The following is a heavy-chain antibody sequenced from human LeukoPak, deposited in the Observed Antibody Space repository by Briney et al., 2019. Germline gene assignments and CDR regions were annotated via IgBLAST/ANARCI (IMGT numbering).Heavy chain of an antibody. CDR1: GGTFSSYA. V-gene: IGHV1-69*04. CDR3: ARVVVVVTGGWFDP. J-gene: IGHJ5*02. D-gene: IGHD2-15*01. Sequence: ASVKVSCKASGGTFSSYAISWVRQAPGQGLEWMGRIIPILGIANYAQKFQGRVTITADKSTSTAYMELGSLRSEDTAVYYCARVVVVVTGGWFDPWGQGTLVTVSS. CDR2: IIPILGIA.